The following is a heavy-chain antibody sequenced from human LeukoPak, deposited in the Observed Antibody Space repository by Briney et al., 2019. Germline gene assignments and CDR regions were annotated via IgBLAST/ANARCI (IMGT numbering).Heavy chain of an antibody. CDR1: GFTFSDYY. Sequence: NSGGSLRLSCAASGFTFSDYYMSWIRQAPGKGLEWVSYISSSGSTIYYADSVKGRFTISRDNAKNSLYLQMNSLRAEDTAVYYCARDFDWLPSYFDYWGQGTLVTVSS. V-gene: IGHV3-11*01. CDR3: ARDFDWLPSYFDY. CDR2: ISSSGSTI. D-gene: IGHD3-9*01. J-gene: IGHJ4*02.